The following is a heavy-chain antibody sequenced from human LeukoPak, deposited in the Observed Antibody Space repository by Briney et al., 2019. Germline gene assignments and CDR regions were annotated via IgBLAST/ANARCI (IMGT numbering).Heavy chain of an antibody. Sequence: ASVKVSCKASGYTFTDYYMHWVRQAPGQGLEWMGWINPNSGGTNYAQKFQGRVTMTRDTSISTAYMELSRLRSDDTAVYYCARDAGSSSWYPTSPAYYYGMDVWGQGTTVTVSS. CDR1: GYTFTDYY. CDR2: INPNSGGT. V-gene: IGHV1-2*02. CDR3: ARDAGSSSWYPTSPAYYYGMDV. J-gene: IGHJ6*02. D-gene: IGHD6-13*01.